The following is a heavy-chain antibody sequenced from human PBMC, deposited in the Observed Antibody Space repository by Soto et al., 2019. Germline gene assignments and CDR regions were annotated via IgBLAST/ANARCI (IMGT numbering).Heavy chain of an antibody. Sequence: SVKVYCPGAGDTFSSCAISWVRQEPGQGLEWMGGIIPIFGTTNYAQKFQGRVTITADESTSTAYMELSSLRSEDTAVYYCARDLDSRGGYNSGSFDYWGQGTLVTVSS. D-gene: IGHD5-12*01. CDR1: GDTFSSCA. J-gene: IGHJ4*02. V-gene: IGHV1-69*01. CDR3: ARDLDSRGGYNSGSFDY. CDR2: IIPIFGTT.